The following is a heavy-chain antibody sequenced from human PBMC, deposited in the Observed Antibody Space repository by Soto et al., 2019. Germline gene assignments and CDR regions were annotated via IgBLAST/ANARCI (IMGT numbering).Heavy chain of an antibody. Sequence: ASVKVSCKASGSTFSSYAISWVRQAPGQGLEWMGGIIPMVGTANFAQKFQGRVTITEDESTSTAYMELSSLRSEDTAVYFCARGEYSRSLGYYYFYGMDVWGQGTTVTVSS. V-gene: IGHV1-69*13. CDR1: GSTFSSYA. CDR2: IIPMVGTA. CDR3: ARGEYSRSLGYYYFYGMDV. J-gene: IGHJ6*02. D-gene: IGHD6-13*01.